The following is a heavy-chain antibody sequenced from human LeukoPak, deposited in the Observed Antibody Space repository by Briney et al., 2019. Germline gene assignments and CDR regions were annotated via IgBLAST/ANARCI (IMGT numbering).Heavy chain of an antibody. CDR3: ARVKTTGDWYFAL. CDR2: ISYSGST. CDR1: GGSISTYY. Sequence: SETLSLTCTVSGGSISTYYWTWIRQPPGKGLEWIGYISYSGSTSHNPSLKSRITISVDKSKNQFSLTLASVAAADTAVYYCARVKTTGDWYFALWGRGTLVTVSS. D-gene: IGHD2-8*02. V-gene: IGHV4-59*01. J-gene: IGHJ2*01.